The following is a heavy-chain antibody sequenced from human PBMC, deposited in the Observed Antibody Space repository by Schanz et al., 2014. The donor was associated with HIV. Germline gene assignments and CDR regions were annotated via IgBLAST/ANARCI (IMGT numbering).Heavy chain of an antibody. V-gene: IGHV3-48*02. J-gene: IGHJ6*02. Sequence: VQVGESGGGVVRPGRSLRLSCVASGFNFSRYNMNWVRQTPGKGLEWISHISFDGNIIYYADSVKGRFTISRDNAKNSLYLQMNSLREEDTAVYYCTRDGGCSGTACYGYGISVWGQGTTVSVSS. D-gene: IGHD2-2*01. CDR3: TRDGGCSGTACYGYGISV. CDR2: ISFDGNII. CDR1: GFNFSRYN.